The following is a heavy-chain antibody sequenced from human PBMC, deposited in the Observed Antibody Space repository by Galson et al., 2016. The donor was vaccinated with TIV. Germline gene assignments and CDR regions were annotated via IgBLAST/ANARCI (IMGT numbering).Heavy chain of an antibody. CDR2: IYPDNSDT. D-gene: IGHD6-19*01. Sequence: QSGAEVKKPGDSLTISCKGSGFSFSNSWISWVRQKPGKGLEWLAIIYPDNSDTRYSPSFEGQVTISADMSTSTAYLQWSSLQASDTALYYWARRGTYTTGWYGEFDLWGQGTLVTVSS. J-gene: IGHJ5*02. CDR1: GFSFSNSW. V-gene: IGHV5-51*01. CDR3: ARRGTYTTGWYGEFDL.